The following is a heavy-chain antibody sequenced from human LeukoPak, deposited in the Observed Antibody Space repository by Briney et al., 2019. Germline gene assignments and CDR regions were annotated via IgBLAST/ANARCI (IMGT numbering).Heavy chain of an antibody. CDR2: ISSNGDNT. Sequence: GGSLRLSCSVSGFTFSTYVMHWVRQAPGKGLEYVSAISSNGDNTYYADSVKGRFTIPRDNSKNTLYLQMSSLRADDTAVYYCVRGTGYGGQGTLVTVS. CDR1: GFTFSTYV. CDR3: VRGTGY. J-gene: IGHJ4*02. V-gene: IGHV3-64D*06.